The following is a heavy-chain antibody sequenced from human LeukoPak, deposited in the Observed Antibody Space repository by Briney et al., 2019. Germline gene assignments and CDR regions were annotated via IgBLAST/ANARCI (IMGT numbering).Heavy chain of an antibody. V-gene: IGHV1-24*01. D-gene: IGHD5-12*01. CDR2: FDPEDGET. CDR1: GYTLTELS. J-gene: IGHJ6*02. CDR3: AVRGYHIVYYYYGMDV. Sequence: ASVKVSCKVSGYTLTELSMHWVRQAPGKGLEWMGGFDPEDGETIYAQKFRGRVTMTEDTSTDTAYMELSSLRSEDTAVYYCAVRGYHIVYYYYGMDVWGQGTAVTVSS.